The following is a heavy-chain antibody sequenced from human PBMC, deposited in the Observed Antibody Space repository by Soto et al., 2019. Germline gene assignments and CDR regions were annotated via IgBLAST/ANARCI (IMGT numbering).Heavy chain of an antibody. Sequence: SETLSLTCTVSGGSISSYYWSWIRQHPGKGLEWIGYIYYSGSTNYNTSLKSRVTISVDTSKNQFSLKRSSVTAADTAVYYCARLGGSSSWYYYYYMDVWGKGTTVTVSS. D-gene: IGHD6-13*01. CDR2: IYYSGST. CDR1: GGSISSYY. V-gene: IGHV4-59*08. J-gene: IGHJ6*03. CDR3: ARLGGSSSWYYYYYMDV.